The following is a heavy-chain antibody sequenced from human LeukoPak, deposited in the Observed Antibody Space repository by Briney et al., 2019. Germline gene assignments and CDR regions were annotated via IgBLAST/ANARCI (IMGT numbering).Heavy chain of an antibody. Sequence: GGSLGLSCAASGFTFSSYWMSWVRQAPGKGLEWVANIKQDGSEKYYVDSVKGRFTISRDNAKNSLYLQMNSLRAEDTAVYYCARGGIAAAGTPVGYWGQGTLVTVSS. D-gene: IGHD6-13*01. CDR1: GFTFSSYW. CDR3: ARGGIAAAGTPVGY. CDR2: IKQDGSEK. J-gene: IGHJ4*02. V-gene: IGHV3-7*01.